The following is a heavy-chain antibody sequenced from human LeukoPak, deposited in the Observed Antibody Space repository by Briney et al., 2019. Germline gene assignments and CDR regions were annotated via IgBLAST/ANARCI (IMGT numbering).Heavy chain of an antibody. J-gene: IGHJ4*02. CDR3: ARALGSSWDSSLDS. Sequence: GGSLRLSCAASGFTFSSYAMSWVRQAPGKGLEWVALISYDGSVEKNAASVKGRFTISRDNSKNTLYLQMNSLRTEDTAVYYCARALGSSWDSSLDSWGQGTLVPVSS. D-gene: IGHD6-13*01. CDR1: GFTFSSYA. V-gene: IGHV3-30*03. CDR2: ISYDGSVE.